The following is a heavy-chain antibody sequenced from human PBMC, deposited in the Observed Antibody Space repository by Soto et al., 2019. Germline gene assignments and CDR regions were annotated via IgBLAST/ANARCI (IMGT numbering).Heavy chain of an antibody. CDR2: INPNSGGT. CDR3: AREYCSSTRCYKRDDFDI. CDR1: LYTFTCYY. J-gene: IGHJ3*02. D-gene: IGHD2-2*02. V-gene: IGHV1-2*04. Sequence: ASVXVSCKASLYTFTCYYMHLVLQAPGQGLEWMGWINPNSGGTNYAQKFQGWVTMTRDTSISTAYMELSRLRSDDTAVYYCAREYCSSTRCYKRDDFDIRGQGPMVTV.